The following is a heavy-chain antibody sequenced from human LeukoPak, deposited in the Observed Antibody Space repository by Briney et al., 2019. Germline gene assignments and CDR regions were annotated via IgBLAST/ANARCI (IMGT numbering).Heavy chain of an antibody. Sequence: EASVKVSCKVSGYTLTELSMHWVRQAPGKGLEWMGGFDPEDGETIYAQKFQGRVTMTEDTSTDTAYMELSSLRSEDTAVYYCARDKGYYGGNSEYNWFDPWGQGTLVTVSS. D-gene: IGHD4-23*01. CDR1: GYTLTELS. CDR3: ARDKGYYGGNSEYNWFDP. V-gene: IGHV1-24*01. J-gene: IGHJ5*02. CDR2: FDPEDGET.